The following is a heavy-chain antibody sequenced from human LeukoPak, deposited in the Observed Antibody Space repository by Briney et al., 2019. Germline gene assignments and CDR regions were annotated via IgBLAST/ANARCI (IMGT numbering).Heavy chain of an antibody. CDR1: GGSFSGYY. V-gene: IGHV4-34*01. CDR3: ARASRGTFGYMDV. D-gene: IGHD2-2*01. CDR2: INHSGST. J-gene: IGHJ6*03. Sequence: SETLSLTCAVHGGSFSGYYWSWIRQPPGKGLEWIGEINHSGSTNYNPSLKSRVTISVDTSKNQFSLKLSSVTAADTAVYYCARASRGTFGYMDVWGKGTTVTVSS.